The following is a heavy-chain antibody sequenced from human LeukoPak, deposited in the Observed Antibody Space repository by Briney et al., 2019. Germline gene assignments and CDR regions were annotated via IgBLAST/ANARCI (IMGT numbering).Heavy chain of an antibody. D-gene: IGHD4-23*01. J-gene: IGHJ4*02. V-gene: IGHV4-34*01. CDR1: GGSFSGYY. Sequence: PSETLSLTCAVYGGSFSGYYWSWIRQPPGKGLEWIGEINHSGSTNYNPSLKSRVTISVDKSKNQFSLKLSSVTAADTAVYYCARGWLAETTVVTPYNYWGQGTLVTVSS. CDR2: INHSGST. CDR3: ARGWLAETTVVTPYNY.